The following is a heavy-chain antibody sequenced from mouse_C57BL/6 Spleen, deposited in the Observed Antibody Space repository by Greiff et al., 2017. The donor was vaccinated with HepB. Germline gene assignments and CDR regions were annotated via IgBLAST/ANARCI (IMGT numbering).Heavy chain of an antibody. CDR2: IHPNSGST. Sequence: QVQLKQPGAELVKPGASVKLSCKASGYTFTSYWMHWVKQRPGQGLEWIGMIHPNSGSTNYNEKFKSKATLTVDKSSSTAYMQLSSLTSEDSAVYYCARRGAMITFDYWGQGTTLTVSS. D-gene: IGHD2-4*01. CDR3: ARRGAMITFDY. V-gene: IGHV1-64*01. J-gene: IGHJ2*01. CDR1: GYTFTSYW.